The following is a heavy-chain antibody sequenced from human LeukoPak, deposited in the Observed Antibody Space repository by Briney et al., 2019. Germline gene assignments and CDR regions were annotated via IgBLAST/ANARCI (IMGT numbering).Heavy chain of an antibody. CDR1: GASISSGGYS. J-gene: IGHJ5*02. CDR2: IFHSGIT. Sequence: SETLSLTCDVSGASISSGGYSWTWIRQPAGKGLEWIGYIFHSGITYYNPSLKSRVTMSVDRSKNQFSLKLSSVTAADTAVYYCARTYGSGSYGGVGLDPWVQGTLVTVSS. D-gene: IGHD3-10*01. V-gene: IGHV4-30-2*01. CDR3: ARTYGSGSYGGVGLDP.